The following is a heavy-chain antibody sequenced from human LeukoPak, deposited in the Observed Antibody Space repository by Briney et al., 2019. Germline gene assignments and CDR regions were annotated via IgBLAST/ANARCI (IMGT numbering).Heavy chain of an antibody. D-gene: IGHD3-10*01. Sequence: SETLSLTCSVSGGSISSYYWSWIRQPAGKGLEWIGRIYTSGSTNYNPSLKSRVTMSVDTSKNQFSLKLSSVTAADTAVYYCARGSLSSYYYYYYMDVWGKGTTVTVSS. CDR1: GGSISSYY. J-gene: IGHJ6*03. CDR3: ARGSLSSYYYYYYMDV. CDR2: IYTSGST. V-gene: IGHV4-4*07.